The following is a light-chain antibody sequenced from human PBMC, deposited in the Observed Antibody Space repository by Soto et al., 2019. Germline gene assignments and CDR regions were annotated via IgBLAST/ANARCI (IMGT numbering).Light chain of an antibody. J-gene: IGLJ7*01. CDR2: KNN. CDR3: AAGDDSLSGPGV. V-gene: IGLV1-47*01. CDR1: SSNIGNFY. Sequence: QSVLPQPPSASGTPGPRVTISCSGSSSNIGNFYVYWYQQLPGTAPKLLIYKNNQRPLGVPDRFSGSKSGTSASLAISGLRSEDEADYYCAAGDDSLSGPGVFGGGTQLTV.